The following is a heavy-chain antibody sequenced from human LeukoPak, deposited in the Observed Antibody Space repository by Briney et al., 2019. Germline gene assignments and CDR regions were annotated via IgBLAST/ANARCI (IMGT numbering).Heavy chain of an antibody. CDR1: GYSFPSYW. D-gene: IGHD3-22*01. V-gene: IGHV5-10-1*01. Sequence: GESLQISCKVSGYSFPSYWITWVRQVPGKGLEWMGRIAPSDSYTNYNLSFEGHVTMSVEKSITTVYLQWSSLKASDTAMYYCVRQPPGVYDTTQNWFDPWGQGTLVTVSS. CDR2: IAPSDSYT. CDR3: VRQPPGVYDTTQNWFDP. J-gene: IGHJ5*02.